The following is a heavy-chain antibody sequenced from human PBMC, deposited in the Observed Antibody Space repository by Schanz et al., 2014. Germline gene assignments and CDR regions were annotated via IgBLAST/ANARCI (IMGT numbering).Heavy chain of an antibody. CDR2: ISYDGTNE. CDR1: GFNFSNYD. CDR3: ARDGDFDY. Sequence: QVQLVESGGGVVQPGRSLRLSCAASGFNFSNYDIHWVRQAPGKGLEWVAVISYDGTNEYYAESVKGRFTISRDNSKNTLYLLMNSLRAEDTAVYYCARDGDFDYWGQGTLVTVSS. V-gene: IGHV3-30*03. J-gene: IGHJ4*02.